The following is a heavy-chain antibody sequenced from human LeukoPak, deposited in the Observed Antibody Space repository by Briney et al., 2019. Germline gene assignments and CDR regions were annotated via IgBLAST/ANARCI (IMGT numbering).Heavy chain of an antibody. D-gene: IGHD3-3*01. Sequence: PGGSLRLSCAASGFTFSSYGMHWVRQAPGKGLEWVAVIWYDGSNKYYADSVKGRFTISRDNSKNTLYLQVNSLRAEDTAVYYCARGVGQYYDFWSGYTYFDYWGQGTLVTVSS. J-gene: IGHJ4*02. V-gene: IGHV3-33*01. CDR2: IWYDGSNK. CDR1: GFTFSSYG. CDR3: ARGVGQYYDFWSGYTYFDY.